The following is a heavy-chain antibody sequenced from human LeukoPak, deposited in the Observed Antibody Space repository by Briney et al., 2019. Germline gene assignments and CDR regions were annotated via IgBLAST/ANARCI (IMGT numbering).Heavy chain of an antibody. V-gene: IGHV4-39*07. CDR1: GGSISSTTHY. CDR3: ARVGWGDVASYPNWLDP. Sequence: SETLSLTCTVSGGSISSTTHYWGWIRQPPGAPLEWIANIYYSGPTAYNQALQSRVTISIETSKSEFSLTLKSVTAADTAVYYCARVGWGDVASYPNWLDPWGQGTLVTVSS. J-gene: IGHJ5*02. D-gene: IGHD3-10*01. CDR2: IYYSGPT.